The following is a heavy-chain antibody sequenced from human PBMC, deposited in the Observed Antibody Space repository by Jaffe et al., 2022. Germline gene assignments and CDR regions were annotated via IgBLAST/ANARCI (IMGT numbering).Heavy chain of an antibody. CDR3: ANLYGDQGRNFDY. V-gene: IGHV3-23*01. D-gene: IGHD4-17*01. CDR2: ISGSGGST. Sequence: EVQLLESGGGLVQPGGSLRLSCAASGFTFSSYAMNWVRQAPGKGLEWVSAISGSGGSTYYADSVKGRFTISRDNSKNTLYLQMNSLRAEDTAVYYCANLYGDQGRNFDYWGQGTLVTVSS. J-gene: IGHJ4*02. CDR1: GFTFSSYA.